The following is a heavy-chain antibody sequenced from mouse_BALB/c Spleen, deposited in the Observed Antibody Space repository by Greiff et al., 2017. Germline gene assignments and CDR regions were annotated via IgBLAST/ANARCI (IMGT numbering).Heavy chain of an antibody. CDR1: GYSITSDYA. Sequence: VQLKKSGPGLVKPSQSLSLTCTVTGYSITSDYAWNWIRQFPGNKLEWMGYISYSGSTSYNPSLKSRISITRDTSKNQFFLQLNSVTTEDTATYYCARRNWDDAMDYWGQGTSVTVSS. J-gene: IGHJ4*01. V-gene: IGHV3-2*02. D-gene: IGHD4-1*01. CDR3: ARRNWDDAMDY. CDR2: ISYSGST.